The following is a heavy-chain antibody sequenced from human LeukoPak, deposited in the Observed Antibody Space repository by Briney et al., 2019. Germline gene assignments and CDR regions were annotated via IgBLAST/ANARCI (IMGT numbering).Heavy chain of an antibody. CDR1: GFTVSGNY. Sequence: GGSLRLSCAASGFTVSGNYMSSVRQAPGKCLEWLSVIHRGGNTYYADSVKGRFTISRDSSKNTVFLQMDSLRAEDTAVYYCARDPGYGLGVDYGDYWGQGTLVTVSS. V-gene: IGHV3-66*01. D-gene: IGHD3-10*01. CDR2: IHRGGNT. CDR3: ARDPGYGLGVDYGDY. J-gene: IGHJ4*02.